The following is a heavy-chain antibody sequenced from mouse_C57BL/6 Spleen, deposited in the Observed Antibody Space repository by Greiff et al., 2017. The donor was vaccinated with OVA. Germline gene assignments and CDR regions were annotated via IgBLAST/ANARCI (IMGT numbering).Heavy chain of an antibody. V-gene: IGHV7-3*01. Sequence: EVKLMESGGGLVQPGGSLSLSCAASGFTFTDYYMSWVRQPPGKALEWLGFIRNKANGYTTEYSASVKGRFTISRDNSQSILYLQMNALRAEDSATYYCARYLYYYGSSYGYAMDYWGQGTSVTVSS. CDR1: GFTFTDYY. J-gene: IGHJ4*01. CDR3: ARYLYYYGSSYGYAMDY. CDR2: IRNKANGYTT. D-gene: IGHD1-1*01.